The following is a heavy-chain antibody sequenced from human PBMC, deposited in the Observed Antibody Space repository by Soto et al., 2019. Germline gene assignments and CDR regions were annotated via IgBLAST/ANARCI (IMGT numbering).Heavy chain of an antibody. D-gene: IGHD4-17*01. CDR3: AKCDFGDPYRYFDF. Sequence: EVQLLESGGGLVQPGGSLRLSCAASGFPFNNYPLSWVRQAPGKGLEWVATIRNSGGSTAYADSVKGRFSISRDQAKNTLHLQMISLRVEDTAVYYCAKCDFGDPYRYFDFWGRGTLVTVSS. V-gene: IGHV3-23*01. J-gene: IGHJ2*01. CDR2: IRNSGGST. CDR1: GFPFNNYP.